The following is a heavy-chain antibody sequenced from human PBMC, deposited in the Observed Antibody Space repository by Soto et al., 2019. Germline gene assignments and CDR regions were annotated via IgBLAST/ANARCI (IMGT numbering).Heavy chain of an antibody. CDR3: ARGTGLTSLLDYYGMDV. CDR2: IIPIFGTA. Sequence: GASVKVSCKASGGTFSSYAISWVRQAPGQGLEWMGGIIPIFGTANYAQKFQGRVTITADESTSTAYMELSSLRSEDTAVYYCARGTGLTSLLDYYGMDVWGQGTTVTVSS. J-gene: IGHJ6*02. D-gene: IGHD2-15*01. V-gene: IGHV1-69*13. CDR1: GGTFSSYA.